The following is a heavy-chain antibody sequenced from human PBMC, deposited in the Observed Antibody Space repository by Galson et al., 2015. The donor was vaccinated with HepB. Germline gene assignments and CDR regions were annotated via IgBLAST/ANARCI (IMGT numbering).Heavy chain of an antibody. CDR2: ISSSSSYI. Sequence: SLRLSCAASGFTFSSYSMNWVRQAPGKGLEWVSSISSSSSYIYYADSVKGRFTISRDNAKNSLYLQMNSLRAEDTAVYYCARDRTRVVAATSRFDYWGQGTLVTVSS. D-gene: IGHD2-15*01. CDR3: ARDRTRVVAATSRFDY. V-gene: IGHV3-21*01. J-gene: IGHJ4*02. CDR1: GFTFSSYS.